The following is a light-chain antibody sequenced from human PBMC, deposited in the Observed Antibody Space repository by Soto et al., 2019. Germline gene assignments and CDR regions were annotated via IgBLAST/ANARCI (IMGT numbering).Light chain of an antibody. CDR3: SSYTSSSTLV. CDR1: STDVGAYNY. Sequence: QSALAQPASVSGSPGQSITISCTGTSTDVGAYNYVAWYQQHPDKAPKLIIYEVTNRPSGVSYRFSASKSGNTASLTISGLHSEDEADYYCSSYTSSSTLVFGTGTKVTVL. J-gene: IGLJ1*01. CDR2: EVT. V-gene: IGLV2-14*01.